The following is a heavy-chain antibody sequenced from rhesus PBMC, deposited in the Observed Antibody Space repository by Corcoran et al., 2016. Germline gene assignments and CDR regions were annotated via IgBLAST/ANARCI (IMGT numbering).Heavy chain of an antibody. D-gene: IGHD2-15*01. V-gene: IGHV4-80*01. CDR3: ARTPGCSSTYCYYAEYFEF. Sequence: QVQLQESGPGLVKPSETLSLTCAVSGGSFISYWWSWIRQPPWKELAGIGEINGKSRRTNYNPSLKNRVIISTDPSKNRVSLKRSCGTDADTAVYYCARTPGCSSTYCYYAEYFEFWGQGALVTVSS. CDR1: GGSFISYW. J-gene: IGHJ1*01. CDR2: INGKSRRT.